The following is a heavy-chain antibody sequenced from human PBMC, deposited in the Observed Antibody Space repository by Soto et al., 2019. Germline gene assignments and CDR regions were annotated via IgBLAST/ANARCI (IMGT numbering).Heavy chain of an antibody. V-gene: IGHV1-18*04. CDR2: ISAYNCNT. CDR3: ARVPPHYYDSSGYYGGEYFQH. J-gene: IGHJ1*01. D-gene: IGHD3-22*01. CDR1: GYTFTSYG. Sequence: QVQLVQSGAEVKKPGASVKVSCKASGYTFTSYGISWVRQAPGQGLEWMGWISAYNCNTNYAQKLQGRVTITTDTSTSTAYMELRRLRSDDTAVYYCARVPPHYYDSSGYYGGEYFQHWGQGTLVTVSS.